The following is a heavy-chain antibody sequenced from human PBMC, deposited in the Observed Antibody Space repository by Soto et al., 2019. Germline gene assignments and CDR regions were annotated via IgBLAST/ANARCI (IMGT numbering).Heavy chain of an antibody. CDR1: GGSISSSSYY. CDR3: ARRLGPHPEYFQH. D-gene: IGHD3-16*01. Sequence: SETLSLTCTVSGGSISSSSYYWGWIRQPPGKGLEWIGSIYYSGSTYYNPSLKSRVTISVDTSKNQFSLKLSSVTAADTAVYYCARRLGPHPEYFQHWGQGTLVTVSS. V-gene: IGHV4-39*01. J-gene: IGHJ1*01. CDR2: IYYSGST.